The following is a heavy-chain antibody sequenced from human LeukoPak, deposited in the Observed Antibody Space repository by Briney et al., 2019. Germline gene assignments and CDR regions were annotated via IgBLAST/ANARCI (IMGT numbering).Heavy chain of an antibody. CDR1: GFTFGDYA. CDR3: TRTRVPGYNYYYYMDV. J-gene: IGHJ6*03. Sequence: GGSLRLSCTASGFTFGDYAMSWVRQAPGKGLEWVGFIRSKAYGGTTEYAASVKGRFTISRDDSKSIAYLQMNSLKTEDTAVYYCTRTRVPGYNYYYYMDVWGKGTTVTVSS. V-gene: IGHV3-49*04. CDR2: IRSKAYGGTT.